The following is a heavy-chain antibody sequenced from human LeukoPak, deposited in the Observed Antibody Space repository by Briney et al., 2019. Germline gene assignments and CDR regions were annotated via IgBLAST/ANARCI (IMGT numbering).Heavy chain of an antibody. J-gene: IGHJ6*02. CDR3: ARDLAIRFYGMDV. CDR1: GSTFSSYG. CDR2: ICNNGGSA. V-gene: IGHV3-64*01. Sequence: GGSLRLSCAASGSTFSSYGIHWVRQAPGKGLEYVSAICNNGGSAYYAISVKGGFTISRDNSKSTVYLQMGSLRAEDMAVYYCARDLAIRFYGMDVWGQGTTVTVSS.